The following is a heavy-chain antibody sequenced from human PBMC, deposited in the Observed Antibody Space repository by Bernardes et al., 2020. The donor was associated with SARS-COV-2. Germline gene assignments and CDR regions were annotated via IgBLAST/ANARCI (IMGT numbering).Heavy chain of an antibody. J-gene: IGHJ6*02. CDR2: INHSGST. Sequence: SETLSLTCAVYGGSFSGYYWSWIRQPPGKGLEWIGEINHSGSTNYNPSLKSRVTISVDTSKNQFSLKLSSVTAADTAVYYCARGRSRKVGATKGRGSYYGMDVWGQGTTVTVSS. CDR1: GGSFSGYY. V-gene: IGHV4-34*01. D-gene: IGHD1-26*01. CDR3: ARGRSRKVGATKGRGSYYGMDV.